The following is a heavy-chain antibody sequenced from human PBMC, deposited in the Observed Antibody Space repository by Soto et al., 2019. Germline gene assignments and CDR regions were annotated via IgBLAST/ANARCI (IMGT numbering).Heavy chain of an antibody. V-gene: IGHV1-69*01. CDR3: ARGIAVAGILAWFDP. CDR2: IIPIFGTA. J-gene: IGHJ5*02. D-gene: IGHD6-19*01. Sequence: KVSCKASGGTFSSYAISWVRQAPGQGLEWMGGIIPIFGTANYAQKFQGRVTITADESTSTDYMELSSLRSEDTAVYYCARGIAVAGILAWFDPWGQGTLVTVSS. CDR1: GGTFSSYA.